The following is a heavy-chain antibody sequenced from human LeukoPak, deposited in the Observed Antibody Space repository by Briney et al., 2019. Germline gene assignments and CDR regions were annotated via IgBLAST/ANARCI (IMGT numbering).Heavy chain of an antibody. Sequence: GGSLRLSCSASGFTFSSYAMHWVRQAPGKGLEYVSAISSNGGSTYYADSVKGRFTISRDNAKNSLYLQMNSLRAEDTAVYYCARVGWLQPHWGQGTLVTVSS. CDR1: GFTFSSYA. CDR2: ISSNGGST. V-gene: IGHV3-64*04. J-gene: IGHJ4*02. CDR3: ARVGWLQPH. D-gene: IGHD5-24*01.